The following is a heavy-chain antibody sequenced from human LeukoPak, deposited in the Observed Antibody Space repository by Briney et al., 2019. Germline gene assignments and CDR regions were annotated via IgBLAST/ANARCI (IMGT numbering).Heavy chain of an antibody. CDR1: GFTFSSYG. J-gene: IGHJ5*02. CDR2: ISYDGSNK. Sequence: GGSLRLSCAASGFTFSSYGMHWVRQAPGKGLEWVAVISYDGSNKYYADSVKGRFTISRDNSKNTLYLQMNSLRAEDTAVYYCARGSLLWFGELLGRRRNWFDPWGQGTLVTVSS. V-gene: IGHV3-30*03. CDR3: ARGSLLWFGELLGRRRNWFDP. D-gene: IGHD3-10*01.